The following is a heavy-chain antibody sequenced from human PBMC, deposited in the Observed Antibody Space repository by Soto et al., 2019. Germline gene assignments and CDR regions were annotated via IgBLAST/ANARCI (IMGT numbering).Heavy chain of an antibody. Sequence: QVQLVQSGAEVKKPWASVKVSCKASGYTFTAYYMYWVRQAPGQGLEWVGRINPKTGDTNYAPKFQGRVTMTRDTSISTAYMELRRLRSDDTAFYYSAVLQQAPGGIDTWRQGTLVTVSS. J-gene: IGHJ5*02. V-gene: IGHV1-2*06. D-gene: IGHD2-8*02. CDR2: INPKTGDT. CDR1: GYTFTAYY. CDR3: AVLQQAPGGIDT.